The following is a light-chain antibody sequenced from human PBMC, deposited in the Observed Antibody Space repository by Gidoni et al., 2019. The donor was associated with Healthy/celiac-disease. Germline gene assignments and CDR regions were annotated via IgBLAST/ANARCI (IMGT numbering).Light chain of an antibody. V-gene: IGKV3-15*01. CDR3: QQYNNWPLYT. J-gene: IGKJ2*01. CDR1: QSVSSN. CDR2: GAS. Sequence: EIVMTQSPATLSVSPGERATRSCRASQSVSSNLARYQQKPGQAPRLLIYGASTRATGIPARFSGSGSGTEFTLTISSLQSEDFAVYYCQQYNNWPLYTFGQGTKLEIK.